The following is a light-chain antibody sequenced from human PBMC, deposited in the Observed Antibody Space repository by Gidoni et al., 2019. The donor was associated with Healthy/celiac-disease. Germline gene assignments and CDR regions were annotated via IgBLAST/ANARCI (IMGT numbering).Light chain of an antibody. V-gene: IGKV1-33*01. CDR3: QQYDNLPLFI. Sequence: DIQLTQSPSSLSASVGDRVTITCQASQDISNYLNWYQQNQGKAPKLLIYDASNLETGVPSRFSVSGSGTDFTFTISSLQPEDIATYYCQQYDNLPLFIFGHGTKVDIK. CDR2: DAS. CDR1: QDISNY. J-gene: IGKJ3*01.